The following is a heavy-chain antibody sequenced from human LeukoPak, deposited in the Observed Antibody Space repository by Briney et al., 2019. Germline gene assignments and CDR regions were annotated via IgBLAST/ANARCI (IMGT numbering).Heavy chain of an antibody. CDR1: RGSLSSSSYY. CDR2: IYYSGST. J-gene: IGHJ4*02. CDR3: ERHEEGMYYDILTGEFDY. D-gene: IGHD3-9*01. V-gene: IGHV4-39*01. Sequence: SETLSLTCTVPRGSLSSSSYYSGWIRQPPGKGLEWLGSIYYSGSTYYNPSLKSRVTISVDTSKNPFYLKLSSVTAADTAVYYCERHEEGMYYDILTGEFDYWGQGTLVTVSS.